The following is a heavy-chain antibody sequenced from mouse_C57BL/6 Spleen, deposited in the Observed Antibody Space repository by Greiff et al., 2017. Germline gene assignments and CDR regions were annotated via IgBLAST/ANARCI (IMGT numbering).Heavy chain of an antibody. J-gene: IGHJ3*01. CDR2: INPYNGGT. CDR1: GYTFTDYY. V-gene: IGHV1-19*01. CDR3: ARSTAQAKGFAY. Sequence: EVQLQQSGPVLVKPGASVKMSCTASGYTFTDYYMNWVKQSHGKSLEWIGVINPYNGGTSYNHEFKGKATLTVYKSSSTAYMELNSLTSENSAVYYCARSTAQAKGFAYWGKGTLVTVSA. D-gene: IGHD3-2*02.